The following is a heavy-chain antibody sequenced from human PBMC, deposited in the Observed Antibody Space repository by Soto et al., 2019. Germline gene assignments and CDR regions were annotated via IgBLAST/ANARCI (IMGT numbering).Heavy chain of an antibody. CDR1: GGSIGSYD. D-gene: IGHD2-2*01. V-gene: IGHV4-59*01. J-gene: IGHJ6*02. CDR2: IYYSGST. Sequence: QVQLQESGPGLVKPSETLSLTCTVSGGSIGSYDWIWIRQPPGKGLKWIGYIYYSGSTNYIPSLKRRVTISVDTSMNQFSLKLSSVPAADTGAYYCARGTAATNYYYYYGMDVWGQGTTVTVSS. CDR3: ARGTAATNYYYYYGMDV.